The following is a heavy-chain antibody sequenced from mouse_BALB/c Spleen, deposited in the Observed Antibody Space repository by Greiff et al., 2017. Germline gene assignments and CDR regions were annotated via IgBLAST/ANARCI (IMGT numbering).Heavy chain of an antibody. Sequence: VQLQESGPGLVAPSQSLSITCTVSGFSLTSYDVHWVRQPPGKGLEWLGVIWAGGSTTYNSALLSRLSISKDNSKCKVFLKMNSLQTDDTAMYYCATDQEGDWFDYWGQGTLVTVSA. V-gene: IGHV2-9*02. D-gene: IGHD3-2*02. CDR3: ATDQEGDWFDY. CDR1: GFSLTSYD. J-gene: IGHJ3*01. CDR2: IWAGGST.